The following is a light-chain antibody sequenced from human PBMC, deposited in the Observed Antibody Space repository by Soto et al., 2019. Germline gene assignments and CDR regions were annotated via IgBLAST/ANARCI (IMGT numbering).Light chain of an antibody. CDR1: QSISNY. Sequence: DIPMTQSPSSLSASVGERVTITCRASQSISNYLNWYQQKPGKAPKLLIYSASTLQSGVPSRFSGSGSGTDFTLTISSLQPEDFATYYCQQSYSDPPITFGPGTRLEIK. J-gene: IGKJ5*01. V-gene: IGKV1-39*01. CDR3: QQSYSDPPIT. CDR2: SAS.